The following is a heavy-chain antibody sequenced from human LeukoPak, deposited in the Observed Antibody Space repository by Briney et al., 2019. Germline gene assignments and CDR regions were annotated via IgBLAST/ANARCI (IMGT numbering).Heavy chain of an antibody. V-gene: IGHV5-51*01. CDR3: ARDYSGGPDYYYYYGMDV. J-gene: IGHJ6*02. D-gene: IGHD2-15*01. CDR1: GYSFTSYW. CDR2: IYPGDSDT. Sequence: GESLKISCKGSGYSFTSYWIGWVRQMPGKGLEWMGIIYPGDSDTRYSPSFQGQVTISADKSISTAYLQWSSLKAADTAVYYCARDYSGGPDYYYYYGMDVWGQGTTVTVSS.